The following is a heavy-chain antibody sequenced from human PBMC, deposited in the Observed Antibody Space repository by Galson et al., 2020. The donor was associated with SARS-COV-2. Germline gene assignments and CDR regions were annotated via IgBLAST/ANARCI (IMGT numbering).Heavy chain of an antibody. CDR2: ISYDGSNK. CDR3: ARGIIWFGGRGAFDI. CDR1: GFTFSSYA. J-gene: IGHJ3*02. D-gene: IGHD3-10*01. Sequence: GESLKISCAASGFTFSSYAMHWVRQAPGKGLEWVAVISYDGSNKYYADSVKGRFTISRDNSKNTLYLQMNSLRAEDTAVYYCARGIIWFGGRGAFDIWGQGTMVTVSS. V-gene: IGHV3-30-3*01.